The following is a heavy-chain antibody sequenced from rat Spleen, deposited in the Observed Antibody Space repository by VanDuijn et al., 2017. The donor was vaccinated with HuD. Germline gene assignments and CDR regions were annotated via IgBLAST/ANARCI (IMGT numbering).Heavy chain of an antibody. CDR1: GFSLTSYS. Sequence: QVQLKESGPGLVQPSETLSLTCTVSGFSLTSYSVSWVRQPSGKGPEWMGRMWYDGDTAYNSALKSRLSISRDTSKNQVFLKMNSLQTDDTGIYYCTRDENRYNPYYVMDAWGQGASVTVSP. J-gene: IGHJ4*01. V-gene: IGHV2-63*01. D-gene: IGHD1-5*01. CDR2: MWYDGDT. CDR3: TRDENRYNPYYVMDA.